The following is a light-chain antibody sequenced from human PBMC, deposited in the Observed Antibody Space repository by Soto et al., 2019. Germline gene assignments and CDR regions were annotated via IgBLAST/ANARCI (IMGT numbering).Light chain of an antibody. CDR3: RQTYSVPFT. CDR1: QSITNY. J-gene: IGKJ3*01. V-gene: IGKV1-39*01. Sequence: DIQMTQSPSSLSASVGDRVTITCRASQSITNYLNWFQQKPGKAPKLLIFAASSLQGGVPSRFSGSGSGTDFPLTSSTLQPEDFATYYCRQTYSVPFTFGPGTTVDIK. CDR2: AAS.